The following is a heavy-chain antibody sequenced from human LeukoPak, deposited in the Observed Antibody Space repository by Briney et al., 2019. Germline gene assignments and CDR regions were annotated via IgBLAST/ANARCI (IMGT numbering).Heavy chain of an antibody. J-gene: IGHJ4*02. D-gene: IGHD4-17*01. CDR2: IHHSGST. CDR3: TRQSGTVTPIDY. V-gene: IGHV4-34*01. CDR1: SGSLSGYS. Sequence: SGTLSLTCAVSSGSLSGYSWGWIRQAPGKGLDWIGEIHHSGSTTYNSSLKNRVTISLDKPKSQFSLILTSVTAADTAVYYCTRQSGTVTPIDYWGQGILVTVSS.